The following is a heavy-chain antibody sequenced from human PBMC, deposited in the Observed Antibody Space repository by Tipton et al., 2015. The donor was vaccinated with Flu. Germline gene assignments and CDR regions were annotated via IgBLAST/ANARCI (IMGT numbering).Heavy chain of an antibody. J-gene: IGHJ4*02. CDR2: INHSGST. CDR3: ARGLYVSGSYQRRYFDS. Sequence: AGLVKPSETLSLTCAVYGGSFSGYYWSWIRQPPGKGLEWIGEINHSGSTNYNPSLKSRVTISVDTSKNQFSLKLSSVTAADTAVYYCARGLYVSGSYQRRYFDSWGQGTLVTVSS. D-gene: IGHD3-10*01. V-gene: IGHV4-34*01. CDR1: GGSFSGYY.